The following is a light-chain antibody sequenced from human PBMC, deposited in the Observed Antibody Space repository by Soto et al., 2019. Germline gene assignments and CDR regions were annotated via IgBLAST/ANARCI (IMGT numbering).Light chain of an antibody. Sequence: IQMTQSPCTLSASVGDTVTITSLASQSISSWLAWYQQKPGKAPKLLIYDASILGSGVPSRFSGSGSGAEFTLTISSLQPEDFATYYCLQYNNYPLTFGPGTKVDI. J-gene: IGKJ3*01. V-gene: IGKV1-5*01. CDR3: LQYNNYPLT. CDR1: QSISSW. CDR2: DAS.